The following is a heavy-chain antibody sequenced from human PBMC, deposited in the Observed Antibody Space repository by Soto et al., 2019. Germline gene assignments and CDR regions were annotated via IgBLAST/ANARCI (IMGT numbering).Heavy chain of an antibody. CDR2: IYYSGST. Sequence: SETLSLTCTVSGGSISSYYWSWIRQPPGKGLEWIGYIYYSGSTNYNPSLKSRVTISVDTSKNQFSLKLSSVTAADTAVYYCTRVGDYYPLDYWGQGTLVTVSS. J-gene: IGHJ4*02. D-gene: IGHD2-21*02. CDR1: GGSISSYY. V-gene: IGHV4-59*08. CDR3: TRVGDYYPLDY.